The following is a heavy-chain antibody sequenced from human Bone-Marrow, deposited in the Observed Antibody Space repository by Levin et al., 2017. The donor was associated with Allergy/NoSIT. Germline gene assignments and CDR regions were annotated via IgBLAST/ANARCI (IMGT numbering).Heavy chain of an antibody. CDR3: ATYCSGGSCPFEGYYYYYMDG. Sequence: GASVKVSCKASGGTFSSYAISWVRQAPGQGLEWMGGIIPIFGTANYAQKFQGRVTITADESTSTAYMELSSLRSEDTAVYYCATYCSGGSCPFEGYYYYYMDGWGKGTTVTVSS. V-gene: IGHV1-69*13. D-gene: IGHD2-15*01. CDR2: IIPIFGTA. J-gene: IGHJ6*03. CDR1: GGTFSSYA.